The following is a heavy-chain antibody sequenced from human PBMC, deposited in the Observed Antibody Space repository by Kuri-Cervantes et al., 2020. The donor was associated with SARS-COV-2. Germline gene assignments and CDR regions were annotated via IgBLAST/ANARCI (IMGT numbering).Heavy chain of an antibody. V-gene: IGHV4-34*01. CDR1: GGSISGYY. Sequence: ESLKFSCGVSGGSISGYYWSWIRQPPGKGLECIGEINHSGSTNYNPSLKSRVTISVDTSKNQFSLKLSSVTAADTAVYYCARGRVEYQLLYVFHDYYYGMDVWGQGATVTVSS. CDR3: ARGRVEYQLLYVFHDYYYGMDV. CDR2: INHSGST. J-gene: IGHJ6*02. D-gene: IGHD2-2*02.